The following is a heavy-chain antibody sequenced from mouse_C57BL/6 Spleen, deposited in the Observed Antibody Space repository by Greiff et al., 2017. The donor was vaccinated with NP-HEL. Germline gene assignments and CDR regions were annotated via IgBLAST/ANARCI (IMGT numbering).Heavy chain of an antibody. Sequence: EVHLVESGGGLVQPGGSLKLSCAASGFTFSDYGMAWVRQAPRKGPEWVAFISNLAYSIYYADTVTGRFTIPRENAKNTLYLEMSSLRSEDTAMYYCARKKYSNYSYWYFDVWGTGTTVTVSS. D-gene: IGHD2-5*01. CDR1: GFTFSDYG. J-gene: IGHJ1*03. CDR3: ARKKYSNYSYWYFDV. CDR2: ISNLAYSI. V-gene: IGHV5-15*01.